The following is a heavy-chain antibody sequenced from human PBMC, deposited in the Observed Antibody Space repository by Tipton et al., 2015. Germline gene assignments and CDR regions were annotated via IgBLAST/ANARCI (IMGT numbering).Heavy chain of an antibody. CDR1: GGSISSYY. D-gene: IGHD5-24*01. V-gene: IGHV4-59*01. CDR3: ARDLEHGMDV. CDR2: ISYTETS. Sequence: LRLSCTVSGGSISSYYWSWIRQPPGKGLEWIGYISYTETSHYNASLKSRVTISIDTSKNQFSLKLSSVTAADTAVYYCARDLEHGMDVWGQGTTVTVSS. J-gene: IGHJ6*02.